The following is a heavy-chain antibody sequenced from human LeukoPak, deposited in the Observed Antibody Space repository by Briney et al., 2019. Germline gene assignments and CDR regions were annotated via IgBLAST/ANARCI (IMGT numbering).Heavy chain of an antibody. D-gene: IGHD6-19*01. CDR3: ARYYSGWYYFDY. CDR1: GGTFSSYA. Sequence: WASVKVSCKASGGTFSSYAISWVRQAPGQGLEWMGGIIPIFGTANYAQKFQGRVTITADESTSTAYMELSSLRSEDTAVYYCARYYSGWYYFDYWGQGTLVTVSS. CDR2: IIPIFGTA. V-gene: IGHV1-69*13. J-gene: IGHJ4*02.